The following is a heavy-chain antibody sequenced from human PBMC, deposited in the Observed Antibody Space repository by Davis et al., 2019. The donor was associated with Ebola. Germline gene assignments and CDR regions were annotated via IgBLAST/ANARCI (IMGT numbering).Heavy chain of an antibody. D-gene: IGHD2-15*01. CDR3: ARDLLYQDY. Sequence: GESLKISCAASGFTFSSYGMHWVRQAPGKGLEWVAVIWYDGSNKYYADSVKGRFTISRDNSKNTLYLQMNSLRAEDTAVYYCARDLLYQDYWGQGTLVTVSS. V-gene: IGHV3-33*08. J-gene: IGHJ4*02. CDR2: IWYDGSNK. CDR1: GFTFSSYG.